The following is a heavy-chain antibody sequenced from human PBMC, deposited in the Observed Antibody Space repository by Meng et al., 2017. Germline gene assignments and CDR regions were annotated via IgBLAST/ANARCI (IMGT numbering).Heavy chain of an antibody. J-gene: IGHJ4*02. CDR1: GYTFTSYD. Sequence: QGRLVEYGAGVKKPGASVKVSCKASGYTFTSYDINWVRQATGQGLEWMGWMNPNSGNTGYAQKFQGRVTMTRNTSISTAYMELSSLRSEDTAVYYCARLGARGYSGYTPYYFDYWGQGTLVTVSS. V-gene: IGHV1-8*01. D-gene: IGHD5-12*01. CDR2: MNPNSGNT. CDR3: ARLGARGYSGYTPYYFDY.